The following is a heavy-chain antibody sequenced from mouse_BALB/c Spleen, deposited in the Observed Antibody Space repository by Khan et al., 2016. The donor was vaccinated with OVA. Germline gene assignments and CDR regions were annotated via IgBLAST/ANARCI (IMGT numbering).Heavy chain of an antibody. Sequence: QIQLLQSGPELKKPGETVRISCKASGYTFTTAGIQWVQQMPGKGLKWIGWINTDSGVPKYAEDFKGRFAFSLDTSVSTAYLQITNLTTEDTATSFCARAVAAYYRNDSGAMEYWGQGTTVTVSS. CDR2: INTDSGVP. D-gene: IGHD2-14*01. CDR1: GYTFTTAG. J-gene: IGHJ4*01. V-gene: IGHV9-4*02. CDR3: ARAVAAYYRNDSGAMEY.